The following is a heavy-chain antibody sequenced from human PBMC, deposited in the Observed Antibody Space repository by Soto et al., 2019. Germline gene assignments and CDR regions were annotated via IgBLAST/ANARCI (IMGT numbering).Heavy chain of an antibody. CDR3: GGDIYSSHDS. J-gene: IGHJ5*01. CDR2: ISSSSDYI. D-gene: IGHD6-13*01. CDR1: GFSFSTYI. Sequence: EVQLVESGGGLVKPGGSLRLYCAASGFSFSTYIMNWVRQAPGKGLEWVSSISSSSDYIFYADSVKGRFTISRDNAKNSLFLQMNSLRAEDTAMYYCGGDIYSSHDSWGQGTLVTVSS. V-gene: IGHV3-21*01.